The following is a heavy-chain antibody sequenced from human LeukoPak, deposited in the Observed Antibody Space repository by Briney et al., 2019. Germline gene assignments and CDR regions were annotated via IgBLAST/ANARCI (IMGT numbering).Heavy chain of an antibody. CDR1: GFTFSSYA. Sequence: GGSLRLSCAASGFTFSSYAMSWVRQAPGKGLEWVSGISGSGGRTDYADSVKGRFIISRDNSKNTLYLRMNSLRAEDTAVYYCAKSPNYYDSSGLDYWGQGTLVTVSS. CDR3: AKSPNYYDSSGLDY. CDR2: ISGSGGRT. V-gene: IGHV3-23*01. J-gene: IGHJ4*02. D-gene: IGHD3-22*01.